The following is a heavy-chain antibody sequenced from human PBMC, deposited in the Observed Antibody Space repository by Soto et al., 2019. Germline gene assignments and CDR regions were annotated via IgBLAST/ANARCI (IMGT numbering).Heavy chain of an antibody. Sequence: GGSLRLSCAASGFTFSNAWMSWVRQAPGKGLEWVGRIKSKTDGGTTDYAAPVKGRFTISRDDSKNTLYLQMNSLKTEDTAVYYCTKDSGHDYYYGMDVWGQGTTVTVSS. CDR1: GFTFSNAW. V-gene: IGHV3-15*01. D-gene: IGHD3-10*01. CDR2: IKSKTDGGTT. J-gene: IGHJ6*02. CDR3: TKDSGHDYYYGMDV.